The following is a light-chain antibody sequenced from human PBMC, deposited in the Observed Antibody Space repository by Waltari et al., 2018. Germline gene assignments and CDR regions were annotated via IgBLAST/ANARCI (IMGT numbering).Light chain of an antibody. CDR1: QSISKY. CDR2: DAS. V-gene: IGKV3-20*01. J-gene: IGKJ1*01. Sequence: EIMLTQSPGTRSLSPGERATLSCRASQSISKYLAWYQQKPGQPPRLLIYDASSRATGIPDRFSGSGSGTDFSLTISRLEPEDFAVYYCQKYGTLPATFGQGTKVEIK. CDR3: QKYGTLPAT.